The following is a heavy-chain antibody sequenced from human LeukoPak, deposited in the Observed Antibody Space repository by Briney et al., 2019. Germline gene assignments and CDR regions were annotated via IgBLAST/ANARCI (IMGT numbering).Heavy chain of an antibody. Sequence: SETPSLTCTVSGYSISSGYYWGWIRQPPGKGLEWIGSIYHSGSTYYNPSLKSRVTISVDTSKNQFSLKLSSVTAADTAVYYCARDSRGRGGSYYKLVNWFDPWGQGTLVTVSS. J-gene: IGHJ5*02. CDR2: IYHSGST. V-gene: IGHV4-38-2*02. CDR1: GYSISSGYY. CDR3: ARDSRGRGGSYYKLVNWFDP. D-gene: IGHD1-26*01.